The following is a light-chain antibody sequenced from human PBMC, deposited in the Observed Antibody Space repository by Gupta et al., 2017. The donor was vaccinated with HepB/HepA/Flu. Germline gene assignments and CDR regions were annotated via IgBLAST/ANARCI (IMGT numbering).Light chain of an antibody. J-gene: IGKJ1*01. Sequence: DVVMTQSPLSLPVTLGQPASISCRSSESLIYSDGDTYLNWFPQRPGQSPRRLIYKGSNRDSVVQARFRGSGSGIDFTMKVRRVDAEDVGGYAARRSTHWTFGQGTKVEIK. CDR1: ESLIYSDGDTY. V-gene: IGKV2-30*01. CDR2: KGS. CDR3: RRSTHWT.